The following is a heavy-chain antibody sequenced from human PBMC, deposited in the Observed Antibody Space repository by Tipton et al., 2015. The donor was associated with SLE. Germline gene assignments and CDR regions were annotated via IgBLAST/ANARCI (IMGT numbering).Heavy chain of an antibody. D-gene: IGHD2-15*01. V-gene: IGHV3-33*01. CDR1: GFTFSSYG. CDR3: ARGYGSGSPEYFQH. CDR2: IWYDGSNK. Sequence: SLRLSCAASGFTFSSYGMHWVRQAPGKGLEWVAVIWYDGSNKYYADSVKGRFTISRDTSKNTLYLQMNSLRAEDTAVYYCARGYGSGSPEYFQHWGKGTLVTVSS. J-gene: IGHJ1*01.